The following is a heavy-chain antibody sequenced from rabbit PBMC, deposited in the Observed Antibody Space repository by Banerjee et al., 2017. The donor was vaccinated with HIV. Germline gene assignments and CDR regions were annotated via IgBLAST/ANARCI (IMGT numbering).Heavy chain of an antibody. CDR1: GFSVSSNA. J-gene: IGHJ6*01. Sequence: QSLEESGGDLVKPGASLTLTCTASGFSVSSNAMCWFRQAPGKGLEWIACIYAGSSGSTYYASWAKGRFTISKTSSTTVTLQMTSLTAADTATYFCASQKYYTYGYAGYAYAIYYYYGMDLWGPGTLVTVS. CDR2: IYAGSSGST. CDR3: ASQKYYTYGYAGYAYAIYYYYGMDL. V-gene: IGHV1S40*01. D-gene: IGHD6-1*01.